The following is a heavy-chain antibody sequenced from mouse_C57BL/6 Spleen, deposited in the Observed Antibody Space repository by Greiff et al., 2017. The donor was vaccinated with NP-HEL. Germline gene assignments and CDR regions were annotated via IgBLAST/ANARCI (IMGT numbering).Heavy chain of an antibody. CDR2: IHPNSGST. V-gene: IGHV1-64*01. CDR1: GHTFTSYW. J-gene: IGHJ1*03. Sequence: QVQLKQPGAELVKPGASVKLSCKASGHTFTSYWMHWVKQRPGQGLEWIGMIHPNSGSTNYNEKFKSKATLTVDKSSSTAYMQLSSLTSEDSAVYYCARGGTTVPYWYFDVWGTGTTVTVSS. D-gene: IGHD1-1*01. CDR3: ARGGTTVPYWYFDV.